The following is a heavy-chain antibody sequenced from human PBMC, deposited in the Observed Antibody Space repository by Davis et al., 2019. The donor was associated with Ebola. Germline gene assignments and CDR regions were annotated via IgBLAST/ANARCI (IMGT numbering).Heavy chain of an antibody. V-gene: IGHV1-69*04. J-gene: IGHJ4*02. D-gene: IGHD4-17*01. CDR3: AREDYGDYD. CDR2: IIPILGIA. CDR1: GGTFSSYA. Sequence: AASVKVSCKASGGTFSSYAISWVRQAPGQGLEWMGRIIPILGIANYAQKFQGRVTITRDTSASTAYMELSSLRSEDTAVYYCAREDYGDYDWGQGTLVTVSS.